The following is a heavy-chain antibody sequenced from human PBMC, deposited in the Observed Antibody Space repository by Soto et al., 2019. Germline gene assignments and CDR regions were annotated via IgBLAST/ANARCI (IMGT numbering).Heavy chain of an antibody. D-gene: IGHD3-10*01. CDR2: MNPNSGNT. J-gene: IGHJ6*03. CDR1: GYTFTSYD. V-gene: IGHV1-8*01. Sequence: GASVKVSCKASGYTFTSYDMNWVRQATGQGLEWMGWMNPNSGNTGYAQKFQGRVTMTRNTSISTAYMELSSLRSEDTAVYYCARGCYYGSGSSYYYYMDVSGKGTTVTVSS. CDR3: ARGCYYGSGSSYYYYMDV.